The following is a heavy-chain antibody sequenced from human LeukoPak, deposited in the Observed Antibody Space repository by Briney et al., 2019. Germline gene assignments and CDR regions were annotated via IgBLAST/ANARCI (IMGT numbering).Heavy chain of an antibody. CDR3: ARVPSHDSGSYPLGFDY. Sequence: RASVKVSCKASGGTFSSYAISWVRQAPGQGLEWMGGIIPIFGTANYAQKFQGRVTITADESTSTAYMGLSSLRSEDTAVYYCARVPSHDSGSYPLGFDYWGQGTLVTVSS. V-gene: IGHV1-69*13. D-gene: IGHD1-26*01. J-gene: IGHJ4*02. CDR1: GGTFSSYA. CDR2: IIPIFGTA.